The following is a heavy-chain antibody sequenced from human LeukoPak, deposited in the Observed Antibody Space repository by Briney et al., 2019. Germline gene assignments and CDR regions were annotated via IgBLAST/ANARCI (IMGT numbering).Heavy chain of an antibody. J-gene: IGHJ4*02. V-gene: IGHV4-39*07. Sequence: PSETLSLTCTVSGGSISSSSYYWGWIRQPPGKGLEWIGSIYYSGSTYYNPSLKSRVTISVDTSKNQFSLKLSSVTAADTAVYYCARGSRGYSGWYRSPYYFDYWGQGTLVTVSS. CDR1: GGSISSSSYY. CDR3: ARGSRGYSGWYRSPYYFDY. CDR2: IYYSGST. D-gene: IGHD6-19*01.